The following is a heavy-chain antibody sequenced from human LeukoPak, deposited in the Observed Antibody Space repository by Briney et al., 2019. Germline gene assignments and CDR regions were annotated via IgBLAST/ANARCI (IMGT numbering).Heavy chain of an antibody. CDR2: INHIGST. V-gene: IGHV4-34*01. CDR1: GGSFSGYY. D-gene: IGHD6-19*01. J-gene: IGHJ5*02. CDR3: ARGGSKKGIKNSSGWSRGSWFDP. Sequence: SETLSLTCAVYGGSFSGYYWSWIRQPPGKGLEWIGEINHIGSTNYNPSLKSRVTISVDTSKNQFSLKLSSVTAADTAVYYCARGGSKKGIKNSSGWSRGSWFDPWGQGTLVTVSS.